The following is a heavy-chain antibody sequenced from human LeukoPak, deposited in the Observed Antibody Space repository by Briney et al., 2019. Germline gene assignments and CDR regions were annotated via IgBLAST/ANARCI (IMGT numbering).Heavy chain of an antibody. CDR2: IGTSSRYI. D-gene: IGHD3-22*01. CDR3: ARDRGYYDNSGYAFDY. J-gene: IGHJ4*02. CDR1: GFTFSSYS. V-gene: IGHV3-21*01. Sequence: GGSLRLSCAASGFTFSSYSMNWVRQAPGKGLEWVSSIGTSSRYIHYADSVKGRFTISRDNAKNSMYLQMNSLRAEDTAVYYCARDRGYYDNSGYAFDYWGQGTLVTVSS.